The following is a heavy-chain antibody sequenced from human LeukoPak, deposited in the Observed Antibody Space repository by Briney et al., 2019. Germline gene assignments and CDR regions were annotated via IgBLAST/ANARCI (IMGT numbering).Heavy chain of an antibody. CDR3: ASIRFDP. V-gene: IGHV3-30*01. J-gene: IGHJ5*02. Sequence: PGRSLRLSCAASGFTFSSYAMHWVRQAPGKGLEWVAVISYDGSNKYYADSVKGRFTISRDNSKNTLYLHMNSLRAEDTAVYYCASIRFDPWGQGTLVTVSS. CDR2: ISYDGSNK. CDR1: GFTFSSYA.